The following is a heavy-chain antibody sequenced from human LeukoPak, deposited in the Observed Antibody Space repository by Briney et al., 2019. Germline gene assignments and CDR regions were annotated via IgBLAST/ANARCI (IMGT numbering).Heavy chain of an antibody. CDR3: ARHEGSSGWFD. J-gene: IGHJ1*01. CDR2: IYYSGST. Sequence: TSETLSLTCTVSGGSISSSSYYWGWIRQPPGKGLEWIGNIYYSGSTYYNPSLKSRVTISVDTSKNQFSLKLSSVTAADTAVYYCARHEGSSGWFDWGQGTLVTVSS. V-gene: IGHV4-39*01. D-gene: IGHD6-19*01. CDR1: GGSISSSSYY.